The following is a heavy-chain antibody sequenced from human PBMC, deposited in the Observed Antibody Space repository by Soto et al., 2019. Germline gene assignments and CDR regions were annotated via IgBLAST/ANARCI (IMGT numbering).Heavy chain of an antibody. CDR2: MNPNSGNT. CDR3: ARGRRARTMVRGVIITADYYYYMDV. J-gene: IGHJ6*03. Sequence: QVQLVQSGAEVKKPGASVKVSCKASGYTFTSYDINWVRQATGQGLEWMGWMNPNSGNTGYAQKFQGGVTMTRNTSISTAYMELSSLRSEDTAVYYCARGRRARTMVRGVIITADYYYYMDVWGKGTTVTVSS. V-gene: IGHV1-8*01. CDR1: GYTFTSYD. D-gene: IGHD3-10*01.